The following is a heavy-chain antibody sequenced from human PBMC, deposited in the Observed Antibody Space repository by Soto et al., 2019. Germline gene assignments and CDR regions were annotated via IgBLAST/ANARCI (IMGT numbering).Heavy chain of an antibody. D-gene: IGHD6-19*01. Sequence: EVQLVESGGGLVQPGGSLRLSCAASGFTVSSNYMSWVRQAPGKGLEWVSVIYSGGSTYYADSVKGRFTISRDNSKNTLYLQLNSLRAEDTAVYYCARVLGVGSGWSAEYFQHWGQGTLVTVSS. CDR3: ARVLGVGSGWSAEYFQH. J-gene: IGHJ1*01. V-gene: IGHV3-66*01. CDR1: GFTVSSNY. CDR2: IYSGGST.